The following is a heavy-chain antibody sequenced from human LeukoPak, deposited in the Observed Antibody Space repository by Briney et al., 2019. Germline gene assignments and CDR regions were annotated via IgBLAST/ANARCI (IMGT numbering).Heavy chain of an antibody. CDR2: IRYDGSNK. J-gene: IGHJ4*02. Sequence: GGSLRLSCAASGFTFSSYAMHWVRQAPGKGLEWVTFIRYDGSNKYYADSVKGRFTISRDNSKNTLYLQMDSLRAEDTAVYYCAGDQGGATSYWGQGTLVTVSS. D-gene: IGHD1-26*01. V-gene: IGHV3-30*02. CDR1: GFTFSSYA. CDR3: AGDQGGATSY.